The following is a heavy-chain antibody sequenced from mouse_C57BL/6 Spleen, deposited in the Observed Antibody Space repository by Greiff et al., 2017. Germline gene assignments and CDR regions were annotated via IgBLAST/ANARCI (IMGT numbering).Heavy chain of an antibody. V-gene: IGHV1-15*01. CDR2: IDPETGGT. CDR1: GYTFTDYE. CDR3: TRAGRRNYFDY. D-gene: IGHD3-3*01. Sequence: VQLQQSGAELVRPGASVTLSCKASGYTFTDYEMHWVKQTPVHGLEWIGAIDPETGGTAYNQKFKGKAILTADKSSSTAYMELRSLTSEDSAVYYCTRAGRRNYFDYWGQGTTLTVSS. J-gene: IGHJ2*01.